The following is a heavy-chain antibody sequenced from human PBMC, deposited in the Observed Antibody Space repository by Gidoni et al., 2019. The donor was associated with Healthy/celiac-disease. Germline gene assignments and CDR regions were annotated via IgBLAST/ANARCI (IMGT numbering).Heavy chain of an antibody. CDR2: ISGSGGST. Sequence: EVQLLESGGGLVQSGGSLRLSCAASGFTFSSYAMSWVRQAPGKGLEWVSAISGSGGSTYYADSVKGRFTISRDNSKNTLYLQMNSLRAEDTAVYYCAKVPHYYGSGSLNYWGQGTLVTVSS. CDR1: GFTFSSYA. J-gene: IGHJ4*02. D-gene: IGHD3-10*01. V-gene: IGHV3-23*01. CDR3: AKVPHYYGSGSLNY.